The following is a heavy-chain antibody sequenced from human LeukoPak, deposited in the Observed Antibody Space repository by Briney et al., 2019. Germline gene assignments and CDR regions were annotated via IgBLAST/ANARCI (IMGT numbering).Heavy chain of an antibody. J-gene: IGHJ3*02. D-gene: IGHD3-10*01. Sequence: SETLSLTCTVSGGSISSYYWSWIRQPPGKGLEWFGYIHDSGTTNYNPSLKSRVTISVDTSKNQFSLKLSSVTAADTAVYYCARDAPGYGGPRVLLWFGEPPDAFDIWGQGTMVTVSS. V-gene: IGHV4-59*12. CDR3: ARDAPGYGGPRVLLWFGEPPDAFDI. CDR1: GGSISSYY. CDR2: IHDSGTT.